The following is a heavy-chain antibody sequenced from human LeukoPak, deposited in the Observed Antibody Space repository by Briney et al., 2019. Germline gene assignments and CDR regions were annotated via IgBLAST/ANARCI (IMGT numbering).Heavy chain of an antibody. J-gene: IGHJ5*02. CDR2: IYYSGST. Sequence: SETLSLTCTVSGGSISSSSYYWGWIRQPPGKGLEWIGGIYYSGSTYYNPSLKSRVTISVDTSKNQFSLKLSSVTAADTAVYYCARDLTSSSWSPNSNWFDPWGQGTLVTVSS. CDR3: ARDLTSSSWSPNSNWFDP. V-gene: IGHV4-39*07. CDR1: GGSISSSSYY. D-gene: IGHD6-13*01.